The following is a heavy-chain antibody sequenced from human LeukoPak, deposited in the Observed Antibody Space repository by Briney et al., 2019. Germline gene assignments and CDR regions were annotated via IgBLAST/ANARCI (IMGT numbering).Heavy chain of an antibody. V-gene: IGHV3-7*01. J-gene: IGHJ6*03. CDR2: MKKDGSET. CDR1: GFLLGSYC. Sequence: GGSLTLLCRVSGFLLGSYCMSWLRQATGQGVQWVANMKKDGSETFFVDAVKGPFKIFRDNAKDSVYLEMNSLRPEDTAVYYCVREALGGTLSAYYYYMDVWAKGPRSSYP. D-gene: IGHD1-26*01. CDR3: VREALGGTLSAYYYYMDV.